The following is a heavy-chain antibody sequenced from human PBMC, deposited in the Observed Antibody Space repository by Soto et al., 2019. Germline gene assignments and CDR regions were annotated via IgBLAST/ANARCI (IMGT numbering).Heavy chain of an antibody. V-gene: IGHV1-69*06. CDR2: IIPMFGTA. D-gene: IGHD2-2*02. Sequence: SVKVSCKASGGTFSSHAVSWVRQAPGHGLEWMGGIIPMFGTANYAQKFQGRVTITADKSTSTAYMELSSLRSEDTAVYYCASGDCSSTSCYTATLSDYYGMDVWGQGTTVTVSS. J-gene: IGHJ6*02. CDR1: GGTFSSHA. CDR3: ASGDCSSTSCYTATLSDYYGMDV.